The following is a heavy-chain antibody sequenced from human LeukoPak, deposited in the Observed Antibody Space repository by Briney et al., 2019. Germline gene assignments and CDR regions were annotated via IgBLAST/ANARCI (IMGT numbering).Heavy chain of an antibody. Sequence: SETLSLTCAVYGGSFSGYYWSWIRQPPGKGLEWNGDFNHSGSTNYNPSLKSRATISVDTSKNQFSLKLSSVTAADTAVYYCARGIAAAGRSVWFDPWGQGTLVTVSS. CDR3: ARGIAAAGRSVWFDP. CDR1: GGSFSGYY. V-gene: IGHV4-34*01. J-gene: IGHJ5*02. CDR2: FNHSGST. D-gene: IGHD6-13*01.